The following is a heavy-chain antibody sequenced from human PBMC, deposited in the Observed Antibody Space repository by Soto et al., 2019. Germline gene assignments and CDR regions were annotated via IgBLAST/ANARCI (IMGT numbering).Heavy chain of an antibody. CDR2: INNDGMTT. J-gene: IGHJ4*02. Sequence: GGSLRLSCAASGFTFTNNWMHWVCQAPGKGLEWVSRINNDGMTTTYADSVQGRFTISRGNAKNMLYLQVSSLRAEDTALYYCVRDTQGRGQVFDQWGEGTLVTVSS. D-gene: IGHD1-26*01. V-gene: IGHV3-74*01. CDR3: VRDTQGRGQVFDQ. CDR1: GFTFTNNW.